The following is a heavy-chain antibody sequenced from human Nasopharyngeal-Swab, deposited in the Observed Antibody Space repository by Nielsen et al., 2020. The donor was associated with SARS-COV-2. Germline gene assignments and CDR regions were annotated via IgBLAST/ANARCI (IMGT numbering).Heavy chain of an antibody. J-gene: IGHJ4*02. CDR3: AGRPYYDFWSGYSRASDY. V-gene: IGHV3-7*01. D-gene: IGHD3-3*01. Sequence: WIRQPPGKGLEWVANIRQDGSEKYYVDSVKGRFTISRDNAKNSLYLQMNSLRAEDTAVYYCAGRPYYDFWSGYSRASDYWGQGTLVTVSS. CDR2: IRQDGSEK.